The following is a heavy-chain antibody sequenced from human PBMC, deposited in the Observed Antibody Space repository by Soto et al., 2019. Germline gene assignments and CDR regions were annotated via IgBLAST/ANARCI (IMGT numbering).Heavy chain of an antibody. CDR1: GYTFTGYY. D-gene: IGHD3-3*01. V-gene: IGHV1-2*04. CDR3: ARGYDFWSGYYTPDYYYYMDV. Sequence: ASVKVSCKASGYTFTGYYMHWVRQAPGQGLEWMGWINPNSGGTNYAQKFQGWVTMTRDTSISTAYMELSRLRSDDTAVYYCARGYDFWSGYYTPDYYYYMDVWGKGTTVTVS. J-gene: IGHJ6*03. CDR2: INPNSGGT.